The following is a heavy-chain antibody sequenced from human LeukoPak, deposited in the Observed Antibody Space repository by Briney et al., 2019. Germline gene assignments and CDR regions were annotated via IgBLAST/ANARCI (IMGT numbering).Heavy chain of an antibody. J-gene: IGHJ4*02. CDR3: ARPNYGDYPGTAFDS. V-gene: IGHV1-18*01. CDR1: GYSFTNYA. Sequence: ASVKVSCKASGYSFTNYAISWVRLAPGQGLEWMGWISGYNGNTKYAQKFQGTITLTTDTSTSTAYMDLRSLRSDDTAVYFCARPNYGDYPGTAFDSWGQGTLVTVSS. CDR2: ISGYNGNT. D-gene: IGHD4-17*01.